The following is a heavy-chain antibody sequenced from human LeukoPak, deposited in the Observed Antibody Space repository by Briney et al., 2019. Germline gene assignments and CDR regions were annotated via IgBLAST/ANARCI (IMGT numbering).Heavy chain of an antibody. D-gene: IGHD3-3*01. CDR3: ARDFWSGRALDY. V-gene: IGHV2-70*04. CDR2: IDWDDDK. CDR1: GFSLSTSGMR. J-gene: IGHJ4*02. Sequence: SGPALVKPPQTLTLTCTFSGFSLSTSGMRVSWIRQPPGKALEWLARIDWDDDKFYSTSLKTRLTISKDTSKNQVVLTMTNMDPVDTATYYCARDFWSGRALDYWGQGTLVTVSS.